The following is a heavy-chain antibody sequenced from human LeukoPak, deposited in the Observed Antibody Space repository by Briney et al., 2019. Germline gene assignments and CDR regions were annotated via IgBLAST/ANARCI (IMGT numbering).Heavy chain of an antibody. V-gene: IGHV3-23*01. D-gene: IGHD2/OR15-2a*01. CDR2: ISGSGGST. CDR3: AKGNRARGSFYFDY. J-gene: IGHJ4*02. Sequence: PGGSLRLSCAASGFTFSSYAMIWVRQAPGKGLEWVSVISGSGGSTYYADSVKGRFTISRDNSKNTLYLQMNSLRAEDTAVYYCAKGNRARGSFYFDYWGQGTLVTVSS. CDR1: GFTFSSYA.